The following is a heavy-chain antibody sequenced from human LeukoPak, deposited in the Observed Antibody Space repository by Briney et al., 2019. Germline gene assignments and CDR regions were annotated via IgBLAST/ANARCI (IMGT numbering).Heavy chain of an antibody. D-gene: IGHD3-16*01. Sequence: SGPTLVNPTQTLTLTCTFSGFSLNTSGMCASWIRQPPGKALEWLSRIDWDDDKYYSTSLRTRLTISKDTSKNQVVLTMTNMDPVDTATYYCARSSMGAPIDYWGQGTLVTVSS. CDR3: ARSSMGAPIDY. CDR2: IDWDDDK. V-gene: IGHV2-70*11. CDR1: GFSLNTSGMC. J-gene: IGHJ4*02.